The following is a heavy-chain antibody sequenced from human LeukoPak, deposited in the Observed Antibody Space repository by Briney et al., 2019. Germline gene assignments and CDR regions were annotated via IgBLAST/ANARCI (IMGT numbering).Heavy chain of an antibody. CDR3: VRGGKWGSFDH. CDR1: GFTVSTFW. J-gene: IGHJ4*02. V-gene: IGHV3-7*03. Sequence: GGSLRLSCAASGFTVSTFWMMWVRQAPGKGLEWVANIKQDGNEKYYVDSVKGRFTTSRDNATNSLFLKMNSLRVENTAVYYCVRGGKWGSFDHWGQGTLVTVSS. D-gene: IGHD3-16*01. CDR2: IKQDGNEK.